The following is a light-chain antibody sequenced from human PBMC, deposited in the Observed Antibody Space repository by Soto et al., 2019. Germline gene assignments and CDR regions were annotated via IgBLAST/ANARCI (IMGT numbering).Light chain of an antibody. CDR3: QQYGSSPRT. CDR1: QSVSSSY. J-gene: IGKJ1*01. CDR2: GAS. V-gene: IGKV3-20*01. Sequence: EIVLTQSPGTLSLSPGERATLSCRASQSVSSSYLAWYQQKPGQAPRLLIYGASSRATGIPDRLSGSGSGTDFTLTISGLEPEDFAVYYCQQYGSSPRTFGQGTKVDIK.